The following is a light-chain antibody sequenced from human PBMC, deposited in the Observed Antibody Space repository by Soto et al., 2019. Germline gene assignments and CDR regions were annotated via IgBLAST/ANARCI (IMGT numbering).Light chain of an antibody. CDR3: QQYNTYSRT. J-gene: IGKJ1*01. CDR1: QSISTY. V-gene: IGKV1-5*03. Sequence: DGRMTQSPATLSASVADRVAIPCRASQSISTYLAWYQQKPGKAPKLLIYKASSLESGVPSRFSGSGSGAEFTLTISSLQPDDFATYYCQQYNTYSRTFGQGTKVDI. CDR2: KAS.